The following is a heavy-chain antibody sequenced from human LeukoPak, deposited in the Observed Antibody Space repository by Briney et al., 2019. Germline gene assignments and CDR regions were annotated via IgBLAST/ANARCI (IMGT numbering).Heavy chain of an antibody. CDR2: IKSKTDGGTT. Sequence: GGSLRLSCAASGFTFSNAWMSWVRQAPGKGLEWVGRIKSKTDGGTTDYAAPVKGRFTISRDDSKNTLYLQMNSQKTEDTAVYYCTTNPTVTTLAGDAFDIWGQGTMVTVSS. V-gene: IGHV3-15*01. CDR3: TTNPTVTTLAGDAFDI. D-gene: IGHD4-17*01. CDR1: GFTFSNAW. J-gene: IGHJ3*02.